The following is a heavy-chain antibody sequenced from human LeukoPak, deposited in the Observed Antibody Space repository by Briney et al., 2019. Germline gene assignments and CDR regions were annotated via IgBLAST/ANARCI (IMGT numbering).Heavy chain of an antibody. CDR2: ISTSGGST. J-gene: IGHJ3*02. V-gene: IGHV3-23*01. CDR1: GFTFASYS. Sequence: GGSLRLSCAASGFTFASYSMSWVRQAPGKGLEWVSTISTSGGSTYYADSVAGRFTISRDNSKNTLDLQMNSLRAEDTAVYYCAKDRDILTGYYAFDIWGQGTMVTVSS. D-gene: IGHD3-9*01. CDR3: AKDRDILTGYYAFDI.